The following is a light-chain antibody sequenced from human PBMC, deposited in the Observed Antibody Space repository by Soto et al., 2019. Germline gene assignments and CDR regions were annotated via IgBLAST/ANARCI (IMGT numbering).Light chain of an antibody. CDR2: GAS. J-gene: IGKJ1*01. V-gene: IGKV3-20*01. CDR1: QSVSSSY. CDR3: QQYGSSPKT. Sequence: EIVLTQSPGTLSLSPGERATLSCRASQSVSSSYLAWYQQKPGQAPRLLIYGASSRATGIPDRFSGSGSGTDSTLPSSVLDPADFAVFYCQQYGSSPKTFGQGTKVEIK.